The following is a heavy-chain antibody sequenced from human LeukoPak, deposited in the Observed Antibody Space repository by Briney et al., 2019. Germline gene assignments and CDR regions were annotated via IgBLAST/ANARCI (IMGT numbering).Heavy chain of an antibody. CDR1: GYTFTSYG. J-gene: IGHJ6*02. CDR2: ISAYNGNT. D-gene: IGHD5-18*01. CDR3: AMSAVDTAMVNYYYYGMDV. Sequence: ASVKVSCKASGYTFTSYGISWVRQAPGQGLEWMGWISAYNGNTNYAQKLQGRVTMTTDTSTSTAYVELRSLRSDDTAVYYCAMSAVDTAMVNYYYYGMDVWGQGTTVTVSS. V-gene: IGHV1-18*01.